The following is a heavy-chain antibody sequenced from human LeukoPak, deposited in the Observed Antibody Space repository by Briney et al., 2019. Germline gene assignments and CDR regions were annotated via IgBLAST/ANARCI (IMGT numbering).Heavy chain of an antibody. J-gene: IGHJ4*02. CDR1: GYTFTGYY. V-gene: IGHV1-2*02. Sequence: ASVKVSCKASGYTFTGYYMHWVRQAPGQGLEWMGWINPNSGGTNYAQKFQGRVTMTRDTSISTAYMELSRLRSDDTAVYYCGRDADTLYCSITSCYAVGVYSSVPDYLDYWGQETLVPVSS. CDR2: INPNSGGT. D-gene: IGHD2-2*01. CDR3: GRDADTLYCSITSCYAVGVYSSVPDYLDY.